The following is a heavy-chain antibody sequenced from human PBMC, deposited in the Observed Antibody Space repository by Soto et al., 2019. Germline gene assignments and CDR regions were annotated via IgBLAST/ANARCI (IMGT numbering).Heavy chain of an antibody. CDR3: ARGPPVTCSDWHFDL. D-gene: IGHD4-17*01. V-gene: IGHV3-20*01. CDR1: GFTLGDYG. Sequence: EVQLVESGGGVVRPGGSLRLSCAAPGFTLGDYGMTWARQAPGKGLEWVSSINWNGGSTYYADSVKGRFTISRDNAKNSLDLQMNGLRAEDTALYHCARGPPVTCSDWHFDLWGRGTLVTVSS. J-gene: IGHJ2*01. CDR2: INWNGGST.